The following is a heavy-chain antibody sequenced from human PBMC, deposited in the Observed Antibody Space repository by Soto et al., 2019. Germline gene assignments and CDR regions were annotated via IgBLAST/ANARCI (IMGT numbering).Heavy chain of an antibody. Sequence: ASETLSLTCGASGSSVRSDFYWAWIRQSPGAGLEWLGSIYPSGNTYYNPSVRGRITISVDTSKNHFSLTLTSVTAADTARYYCVAYTAAHNWFDPWGQGTLVTVSS. CDR2: IYPSGNT. CDR1: GSSVRSDFY. CDR3: VAYTAAHNWFDP. D-gene: IGHD2-2*02. J-gene: IGHJ5*02. V-gene: IGHV4-38-2*01.